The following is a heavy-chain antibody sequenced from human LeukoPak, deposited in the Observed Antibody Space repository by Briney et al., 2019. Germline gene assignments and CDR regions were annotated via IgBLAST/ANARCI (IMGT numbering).Heavy chain of an antibody. V-gene: IGHV3-11*06. J-gene: IGHJ3*02. D-gene: IGHD5-18*01. CDR3: AKVSPIQLWPDAFDI. CDR2: ISSSDTYA. CDR1: GFTFSDYY. Sequence: KPGGSLRLSCAASGFTFSDYYMSWIRQAPGKGLKWVSYISSSDTYANYADSVKGRFTISRDNSKNTLYLQMNSLRAEDTAVYYCAKVSPIQLWPDAFDIWGQGTMVTVSS.